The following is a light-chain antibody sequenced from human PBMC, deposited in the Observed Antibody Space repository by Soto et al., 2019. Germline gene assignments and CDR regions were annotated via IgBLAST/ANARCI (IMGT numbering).Light chain of an antibody. CDR3: CSYAGSSTVV. Sequence: QSALTQPASVSGSPGQSITISCTGTSRDVGNYNLVSWYQQHPGKAPKLMIYEGTKRPSGVSNRFSGSKSGNTASLTISGLQAEDEADYYCCSYAGSSTVVFGGGTKLTVL. V-gene: IGLV2-23*01. CDR1: SRDVGNYNL. CDR2: EGT. J-gene: IGLJ2*01.